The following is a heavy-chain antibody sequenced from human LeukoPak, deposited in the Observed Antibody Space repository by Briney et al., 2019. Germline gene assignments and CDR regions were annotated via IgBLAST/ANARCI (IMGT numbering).Heavy chain of an antibody. CDR1: GHTFTGYY. CDR2: INPNSGGT. V-gene: IGHV1-2*02. CDR3: VRNIWFGEFTASNCFDP. D-gene: IGHD3-10*01. J-gene: IGHJ5*02. Sequence: ASVKVSCKTSGHTFTGYYLHWVRQAPGQGLEWMGWINPNSGGTNYAQKFQGRVTMTRDTSFSTAYMELSRLRSDDSAVYYCVRNIWFGEFTASNCFDPWGQGTLVTVSS.